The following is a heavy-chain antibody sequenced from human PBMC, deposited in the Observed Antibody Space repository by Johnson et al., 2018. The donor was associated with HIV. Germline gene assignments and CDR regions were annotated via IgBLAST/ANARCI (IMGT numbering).Heavy chain of an antibody. V-gene: IGHV3-15*01. CDR1: GFTFSNAW. CDR2: IQSKTAGGTT. D-gene: IGHD6-13*01. CDR3: TTYSIIHAFDI. J-gene: IGHJ3*02. Sequence: VQLVESGGGLVKPGGSLRLSCAASGFTFSNAWMSWVRQAPGKGLEWVGRIQSKTAGGTTDYAAPVQGRFTISRDDSKNTLYLQMNSLKTEDTAVYYCTTYSIIHAFDIWGQGTMVTVSS.